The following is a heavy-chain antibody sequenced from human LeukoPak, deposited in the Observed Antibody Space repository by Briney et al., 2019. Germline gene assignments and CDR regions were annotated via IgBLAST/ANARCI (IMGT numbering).Heavy chain of an antibody. CDR2: IYYSGSI. Sequence: PSETLSLTCTVSGGSISSYYWSWIRQPPGKGLEWIGYIYYSGSINYNPSLKSRVIISVDTSKNQFSLKLSSVTAADTAVYYCARSARYYYDSSGYYYVSYFDYWGQGTLVTVSS. CDR1: GGSISSYY. J-gene: IGHJ4*02. D-gene: IGHD3-22*01. V-gene: IGHV4-59*08. CDR3: ARSARYYYDSSGYYYVSYFDY.